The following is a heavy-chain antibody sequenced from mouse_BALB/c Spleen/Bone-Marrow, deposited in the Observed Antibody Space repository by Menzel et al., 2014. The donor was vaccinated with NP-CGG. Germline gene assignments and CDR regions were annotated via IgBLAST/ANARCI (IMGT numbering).Heavy chain of an antibody. V-gene: IGHV7-3*02. D-gene: IGHD2-3*01. CDR3: ARYDAYYYFDY. CDR2: IRNKANGYTT. Sequence: EVMLVESGGGLVQPGGSLRLSCATSGFTFTDYYMSWVRQPPGKALEWLGFIRNKANGYTTEYSASVKGRFTISRDNSQSILYLQMNTLRAEDSATYYCARYDAYYYFDYWGQGTTLTVSS. J-gene: IGHJ2*01. CDR1: GFTFTDYY.